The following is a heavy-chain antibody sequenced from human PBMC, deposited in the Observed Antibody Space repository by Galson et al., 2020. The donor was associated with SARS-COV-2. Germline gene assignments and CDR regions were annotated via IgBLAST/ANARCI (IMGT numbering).Heavy chain of an antibody. CDR2: ISYDGSNK. CDR3: ARTPNYYGSFDY. CDR1: GFTFSSYA. Sequence: TGGSLRLSCAASGFTFSSYAMHWVRQAPGKGLEWVAVISYDGSNKYYADSVKGRFTISRDNSKNTLYLQMNSLRAEDTAVYYCARTPNYYGSFDYWGQGTLVTVSS. V-gene: IGHV3-30-3*01. J-gene: IGHJ4*02. D-gene: IGHD3-10*01.